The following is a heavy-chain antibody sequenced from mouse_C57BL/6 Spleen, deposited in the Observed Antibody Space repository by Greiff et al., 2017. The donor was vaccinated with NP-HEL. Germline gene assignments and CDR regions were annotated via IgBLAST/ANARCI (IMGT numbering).Heavy chain of an antibody. CDR3: ASVGFYSNPDYYAMDY. CDR1: GYTFTNYW. D-gene: IGHD2-5*01. J-gene: IGHJ4*01. Sequence: QVQLQQSGAELVRPGTSVKMSCKASGYTFTNYWIGWAKQRPGHGLEWIGDIYPGGGYTNYNEKFKGKATLTADKSSSTAYMQFSSLTSEDSAIYYCASVGFYSNPDYYAMDYWGQGTSVTVSS. CDR2: IYPGGGYT. V-gene: IGHV1-63*01.